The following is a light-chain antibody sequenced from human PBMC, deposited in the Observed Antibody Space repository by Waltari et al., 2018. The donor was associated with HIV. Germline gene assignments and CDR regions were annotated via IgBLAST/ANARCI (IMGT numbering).Light chain of an antibody. V-gene: IGKV1-33*01. Sequence: DIQLTQSPSSLSASVGDRVTLTCQASHDITNHLNWYQHRSGEAPKLLIFDATRLQTGVPSRFSGSGSGTDFTFTITSLQPEDFATYYCQQYSDLRYTFGQGTSLEIK. CDR2: DAT. CDR3: QQYSDLRYT. J-gene: IGKJ2*01. CDR1: HDITNH.